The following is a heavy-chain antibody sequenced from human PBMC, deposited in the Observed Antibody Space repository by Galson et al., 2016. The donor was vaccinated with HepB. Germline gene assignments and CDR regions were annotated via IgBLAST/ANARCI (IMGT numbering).Heavy chain of an antibody. J-gene: IGHJ5*02. V-gene: IGHV4-39*01. CDR1: GGSISSSSYY. CDR3: ARDGSSGYYNWFDP. D-gene: IGHD3-22*01. CDR2: IYYSGST. Sequence: SETLSLTCTVSGGSISSSSYYWGWIRQPPGKGLEWIGSIYYSGSTYYNPSLKSRVTISVDTSKNQFSLKLSSVTAADTAVYYCARDGSSGYYNWFDPWGQGTLVTVSS.